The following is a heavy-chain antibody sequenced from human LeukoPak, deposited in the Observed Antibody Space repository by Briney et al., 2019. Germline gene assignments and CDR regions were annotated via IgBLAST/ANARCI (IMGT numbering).Heavy chain of an antibody. J-gene: IGHJ4*02. CDR1: GYSISSGYY. Sequence: PSETPSLTCTVSGYSISSGYYWGWIRQPPGKGLEWIGSIYHSGSTYYNPSLKSRVTISVDTSRNQFSLKLSSVTAADTAVYYCARRRDGYNEDFFDYWGQGTLVTVSS. V-gene: IGHV4-38-2*02. CDR3: ARRRDGYNEDFFDY. D-gene: IGHD5-24*01. CDR2: IYHSGST.